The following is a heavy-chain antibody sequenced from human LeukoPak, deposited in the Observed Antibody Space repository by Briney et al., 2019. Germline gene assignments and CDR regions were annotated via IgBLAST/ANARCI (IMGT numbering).Heavy chain of an antibody. V-gene: IGHV4-39*07. J-gene: IGHJ4*02. CDR3: ARGWLQDSFDY. CDR1: SGSISTSNYY. Sequence: TSETLSLTCTVSSGSISTSNYYWGWVRQPPGNALEWIGNIFYSGSTYYSPSLKSRVTISVDTSKNQFSLKLSSVTAAHTAVYYCARGWLQDSFDYWGQGTLVTVSS. D-gene: IGHD5-24*01. CDR2: IFYSGST.